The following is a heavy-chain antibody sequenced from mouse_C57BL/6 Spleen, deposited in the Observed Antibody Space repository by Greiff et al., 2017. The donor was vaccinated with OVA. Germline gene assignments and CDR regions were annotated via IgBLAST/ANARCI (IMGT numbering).Heavy chain of an antibody. Sequence: QVHVKQPGAELVRPGSSVKLSCKASGYTFTSYWMHWVKQRPIQGLEWIGNIDPSDSETHYNQKFKDKATLTVDKSSSTAYMQLSSLTSEDSAVYYCARRDYDVSYFDYWGQGTTLTVSS. CDR2: IDPSDSET. CDR1: GYTFTSYW. J-gene: IGHJ2*01. V-gene: IGHV1-52*01. CDR3: ARRDYDVSYFDY. D-gene: IGHD2-4*01.